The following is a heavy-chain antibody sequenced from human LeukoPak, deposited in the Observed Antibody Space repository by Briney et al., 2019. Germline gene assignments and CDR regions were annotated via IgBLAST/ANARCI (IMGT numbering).Heavy chain of an antibody. CDR2: IYYSGST. Sequence: PSETLSLTCAVYGGSFSSYYWSWIRQPPGKGLEWIGYIYYSGSTNYNPSLKSRVTISVDTSKNQFSLKLSSVTAADTAVYYCARGVEDIVVVPAAIEFDYWGQGTLVTVSS. CDR1: GGSFSSYY. CDR3: ARGVEDIVVVPAAIEFDY. J-gene: IGHJ4*02. D-gene: IGHD2-2*02. V-gene: IGHV4-59*01.